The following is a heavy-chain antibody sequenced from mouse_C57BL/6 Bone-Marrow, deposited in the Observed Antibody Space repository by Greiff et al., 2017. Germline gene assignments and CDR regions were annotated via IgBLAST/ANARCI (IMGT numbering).Heavy chain of an antibody. CDR1: GFNSKDDY. V-gene: IGHV14-4*01. Sequence: EVKLMESGAELVRPGASVKLSCTASGFNSKDDYIHWVKQRTEQGLEWIGWIDPEIGDTEYASKFQGKATITSDTSSNTAYLQLSSLTSEDTAVYYCSSFDGNYFDFWGQGTPLTVAS. D-gene: IGHD2-3*01. CDR2: IDPEIGDT. CDR3: SSFDGNYFDF. J-gene: IGHJ2*01.